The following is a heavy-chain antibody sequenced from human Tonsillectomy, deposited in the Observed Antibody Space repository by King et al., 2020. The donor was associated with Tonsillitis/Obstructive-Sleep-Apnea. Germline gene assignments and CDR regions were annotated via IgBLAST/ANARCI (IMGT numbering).Heavy chain of an antibody. Sequence: EVQLVESGGGLIQPGGSLRLSCAASGFIVSSNYVSWVRQAPGKGLDWVSVIYSGGTTYYADSAVGRFTISSDHSKNTVYLQMNSLRAEDTAVYYCATDARYSTNWYAAFDIWGQGTMVTVSS. CDR2: IYSGGTT. V-gene: IGHV3-53*01. D-gene: IGHD2/OR15-2a*01. CDR1: GFIVSSNY. CDR3: ATDARYSTNWYAAFDI. J-gene: IGHJ3*02.